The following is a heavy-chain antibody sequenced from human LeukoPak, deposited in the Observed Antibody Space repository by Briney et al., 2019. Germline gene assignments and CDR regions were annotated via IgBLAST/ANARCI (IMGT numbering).Heavy chain of an antibody. D-gene: IGHD2-21*01. V-gene: IGHV3-74*01. J-gene: IGHJ4*02. CDR2: INSDGSST. CDR1: GFTFSSYW. CDR3: ARGGKDPGAAAILYYFDY. Sequence: SGGSLRLSCAASGFTFSSYWMHWVRQAPGKGLVWVSRINSDGSSTRYADSVKGRFTISRDNSKNTLYLLMSSLRAEDTAVYYCARGGKDPGAAAILYYFDYWGQGTLVTVSS.